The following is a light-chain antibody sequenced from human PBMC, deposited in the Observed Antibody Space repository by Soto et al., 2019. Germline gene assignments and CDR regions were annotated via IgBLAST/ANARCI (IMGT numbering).Light chain of an antibody. CDR1: SGDFGDFDF. V-gene: IGLV2-14*03. CDR3: VSYVTTTSSYV. CDR2: DVT. J-gene: IGLJ1*01. Sequence: QSALTQPASVTGSPGQSITISCTGPSGDFGDFDFVSWYQQYPGKAPKVMIYDVTHRPSGVSTRFSGSKSGNTASLTISGLQAEDEADYYCVSYVTTTSSYVFGTGTKLTVL.